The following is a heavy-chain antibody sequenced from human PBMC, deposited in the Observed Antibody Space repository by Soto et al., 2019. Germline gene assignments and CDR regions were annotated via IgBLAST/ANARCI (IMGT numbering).Heavy chain of an antibody. CDR2: IKEDGSDK. CDR1: GFTFNTYW. V-gene: IGHV3-7*01. CDR3: ARFTRGSSGDY. D-gene: IGHD6-25*01. J-gene: IGHJ4*02. Sequence: EVQLVESGGDLVQPGGSLRLSCVASGFTFNTYWMSWVRQVPGKGLEWVANIKEDGSDKYYVDSVKGRFTISRDNAKNLLYLQMNSLGAGDTAMYYCARFTRGSSGDYWGQGTLVTVSS.